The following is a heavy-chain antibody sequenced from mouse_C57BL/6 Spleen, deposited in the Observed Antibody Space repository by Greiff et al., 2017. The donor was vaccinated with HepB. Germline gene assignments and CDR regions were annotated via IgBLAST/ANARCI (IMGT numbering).Heavy chain of an antibody. V-gene: IGHV5-4*03. CDR1: GFTFSSYA. CDR2: ISDGGSYT. Sequence: EVKLMESGGGLVKPGGSLKLSCAASGFTFSSYAMSWVRQTPEKRLEWVATISDGGSYTYYPDNVKGRFTISRDNAKNNLYLQMSHLKSEDTAMYYCARVLRAMDYWGQGTSVTVSS. CDR3: ARVLRAMDY. J-gene: IGHJ4*01.